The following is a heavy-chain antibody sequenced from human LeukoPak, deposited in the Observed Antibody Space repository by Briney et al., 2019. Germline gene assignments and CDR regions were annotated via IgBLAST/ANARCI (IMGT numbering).Heavy chain of an antibody. Sequence: SETLSLTCTVSGGSISSYYWSWIRQPPGKGLEWVGYIYYSGSTNYNSSLKSRVTISVDTSKNQFSLKLNSVTAADTAVYYCARDGYGGIDYWGQGILVTVSS. J-gene: IGHJ4*02. CDR2: IYYSGST. CDR1: GGSISSYY. D-gene: IGHD4-23*01. CDR3: ARDGYGGIDY. V-gene: IGHV4-59*01.